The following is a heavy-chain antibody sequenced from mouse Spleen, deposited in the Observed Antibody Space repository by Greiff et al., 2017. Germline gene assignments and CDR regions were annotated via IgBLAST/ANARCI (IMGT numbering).Heavy chain of an antibody. CDR1: GYSFTSYW. CDR3: TMIYYDYLFAY. V-gene: IGHV1-5*01. J-gene: IGHJ3*01. Sequence: VQLQQSGTVLARPGASVKMSCKASGYSFTSYWMHWVKQRPGQGLEWIGAIYPGNSDTSYNQKFKGKAKLTAVTSASTAYMELSSLTNEDSAVYYCTMIYYDYLFAYWGQGTLVTVSA. D-gene: IGHD2-4*01. CDR2: IYPGNSDT.